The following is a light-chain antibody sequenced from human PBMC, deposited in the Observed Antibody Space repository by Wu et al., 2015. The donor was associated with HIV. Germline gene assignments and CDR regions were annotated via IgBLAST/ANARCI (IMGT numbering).Light chain of an antibody. V-gene: IGKV3-11*01. CDR3: QQRSNWYS. CDR2: DAS. Sequence: EIVLTQSPGTLSLSPGERATLSCRASQSVSSYLAWYQQKPGQAPRLLIYDASNRATGIPARFSGSGSGTDFTLTISSLEPEDFAVYYCQQRSNWYSFGQGTKLEIK. CDR1: QSVSSY. J-gene: IGKJ2*03.